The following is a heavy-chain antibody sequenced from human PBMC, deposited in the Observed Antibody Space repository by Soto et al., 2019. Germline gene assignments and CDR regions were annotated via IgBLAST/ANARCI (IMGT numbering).Heavy chain of an antibody. CDR3: AQQLVPFARYYYYGMDV. Sequence: SETLSLTCAVYGGSFSGYYWSWIRQPPGKGLEWIGEINHSGSTNYNPSLKSRVTISVDTSKNQFSLKLSPVTAADTAVYYCAQQLVPFARYYYYGMDVWGQGTTVTVS. V-gene: IGHV4-34*01. CDR1: GGSFSGYY. D-gene: IGHD6-6*01. J-gene: IGHJ6*02. CDR2: INHSGST.